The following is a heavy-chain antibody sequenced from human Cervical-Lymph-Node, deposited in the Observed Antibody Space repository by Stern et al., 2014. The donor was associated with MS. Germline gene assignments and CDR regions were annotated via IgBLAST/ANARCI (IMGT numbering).Heavy chain of an antibody. CDR1: GYTFTDYW. J-gene: IGHJ4*02. D-gene: IGHD2-2*01. Sequence: EVQLVESGAEVRKPGESLKISCKASGYTFTDYWIGWVRQMPGKGLEWMGIIYPRDSDIPYSPSFQGQVTISADRSISTAYLQWSSLRASDTAIYYCARRMPPDYWGQGTLVTVSS. V-gene: IGHV5-51*03. CDR2: IYPRDSDI. CDR3: ARRMPPDY.